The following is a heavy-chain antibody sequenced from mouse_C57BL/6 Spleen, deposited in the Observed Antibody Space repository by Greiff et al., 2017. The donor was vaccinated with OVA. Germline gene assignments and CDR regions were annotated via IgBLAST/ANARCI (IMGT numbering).Heavy chain of an antibody. CDR3: AKNSYDYDGYYAMDY. Sequence: QVQLQQSGPGLVQPSQSLSITCTVSGFSLTSYGVHWVRQSPGKGLEWLGVIWRGGSTDYNAAFMSRLSITKDNSKSQVFFKMNSLQADDTAIYYCAKNSYDYDGYYAMDYWGQGTSVTVSS. CDR1: GFSLTSYG. J-gene: IGHJ4*01. CDR2: IWRGGST. V-gene: IGHV2-5*01. D-gene: IGHD2-4*01.